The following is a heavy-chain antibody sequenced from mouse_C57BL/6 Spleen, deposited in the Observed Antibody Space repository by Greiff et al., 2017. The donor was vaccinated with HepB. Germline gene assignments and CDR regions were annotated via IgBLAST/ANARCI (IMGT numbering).Heavy chain of an antibody. CDR2: IYPGDGDT. Sequence: VQLQQSGAELVKPGASVKISCKASGYAFSSYWMNWVKQRPGKGLEWIGQIYPGDGDTNYNGKFKGKATLTADKSSSTAYMQLSSLTSADSAVYFCARGGVRPWFAYWGQGTLVTVSA. CDR3: ARGGVRPWFAY. J-gene: IGHJ3*01. D-gene: IGHD5-1*01. V-gene: IGHV1-80*01. CDR1: GYAFSSYW.